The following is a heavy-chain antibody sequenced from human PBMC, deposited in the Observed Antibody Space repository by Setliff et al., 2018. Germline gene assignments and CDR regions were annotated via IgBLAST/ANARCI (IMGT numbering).Heavy chain of an antibody. J-gene: IGHJ3*02. Sequence: SVKVSCKVSGGSFSSYAISWVRQAPGQGPEWLGRIIPVLDTTDYSPKFQDRLTITADEPSRTVNMALHSLRSEDTALYYCARGVVNWAAFNIWGQGTMVTVSS. V-gene: IGHV1-69*11. CDR2: IIPVLDTT. D-gene: IGHD3-16*01. CDR3: ARGVVNWAAFNI. CDR1: GGSFSSYA.